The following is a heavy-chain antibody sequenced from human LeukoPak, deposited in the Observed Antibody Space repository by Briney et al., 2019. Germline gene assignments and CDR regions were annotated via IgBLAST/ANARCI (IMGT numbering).Heavy chain of an antibody. CDR2: INPDGSTT. Sequence: GGSLRLSCAASGFTLSTYWMHWVRQAPGKGLVWVSRINPDGSTTTYADSVEGRFTISRDNSRNTLYLQMDSLRSEDTAVYYCARDFFPVVDSTWYEIGYWGQGTLVTVSS. CDR3: ARDFFPVVDSTWYEIGY. CDR1: GFTLSTYW. J-gene: IGHJ4*02. D-gene: IGHD2-21*01. V-gene: IGHV3-74*01.